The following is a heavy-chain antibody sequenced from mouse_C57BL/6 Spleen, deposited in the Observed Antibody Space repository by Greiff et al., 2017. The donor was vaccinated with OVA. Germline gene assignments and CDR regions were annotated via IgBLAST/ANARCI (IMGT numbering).Heavy chain of an antibody. J-gene: IGHJ2*01. CDR2: IWWDDDK. CDR1: GFSLSTFGMG. CDR3: ARRITTVVPYYFDY. Sequence: ESGPGILQPSQTLSLTCSFSGFSLSTFGMGVGWIRQPSGKGLEWLAHIWWDDDKYYNPALKSRLTISKDTSKNQVFLKIANVDTADTATYYGARRITTVVPYYFDYWGQGTTLTVSS. V-gene: IGHV8-8*01. D-gene: IGHD1-1*01.